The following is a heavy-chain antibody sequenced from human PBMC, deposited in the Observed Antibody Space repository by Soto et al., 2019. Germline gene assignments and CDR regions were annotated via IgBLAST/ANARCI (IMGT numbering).Heavy chain of an antibody. D-gene: IGHD3-3*01. CDR3: ASADIWSGPQGWFDP. CDR1: GGSISSSSYY. V-gene: IGHV4-39*01. CDR2: IYYSGST. J-gene: IGHJ5*02. Sequence: QLQLQESGPGLVKPSETLSLTCTVSGGSISSSSYYWGWIRQPPGKGLEWIGSIYYSGSTYYNPSLKSRVTISVDTSKIQFSLKLSSVTAADTAVYYCASADIWSGPQGWFDPWGQGTLVTVSS.